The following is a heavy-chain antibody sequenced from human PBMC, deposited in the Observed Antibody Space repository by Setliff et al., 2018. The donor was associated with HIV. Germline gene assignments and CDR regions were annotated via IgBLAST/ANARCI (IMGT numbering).Heavy chain of an antibody. CDR1: GGSISSSSYY. V-gene: IGHV4-39*01. D-gene: IGHD5-18*01. J-gene: IGHJ4*03. Sequence: SETLSLTCTVSGGSISSSSYYWGWIRQPPGKGLEWIGSIYYSGSTYYNPSLKSRVTTSVDTSKNQFSLKLSSVTAADTAVYYCARFHQRGYSYGYTDYWGQGTTVTVSS. CDR2: IYYSGST. CDR3: ARFHQRGYSYGYTDY.